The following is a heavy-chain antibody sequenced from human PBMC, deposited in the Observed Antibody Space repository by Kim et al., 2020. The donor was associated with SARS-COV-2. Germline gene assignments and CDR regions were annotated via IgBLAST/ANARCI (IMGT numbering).Heavy chain of an antibody. D-gene: IGHD2-15*01. Sequence: VKGRVTISRDNSKNTLHLQMSRLRAEDTAVYYCAKYGYCSGGTCNGVFEYWGQGTLVTVSS. CDR3: AKYGYCSGGTCNGVFEY. V-gene: IGHV3-23*01. J-gene: IGHJ4*02.